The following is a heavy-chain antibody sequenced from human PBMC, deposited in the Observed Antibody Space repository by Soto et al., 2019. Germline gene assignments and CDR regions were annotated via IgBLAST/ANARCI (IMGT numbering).Heavy chain of an antibody. CDR2: IGVYANT. J-gene: IGHJ4*02. V-gene: IGHV3-23*01. CDR1: GFTFSSYD. D-gene: IGHD1-26*01. CDR3: AKESTVGSPGDYFDS. Sequence: PGGSLRLSCAASGFTFSSYDMNWVRQAPGKGLEWVSAIGVYANTSYADSVKGRCTISRDDSRNTVHLQLNSLRADDTAVYYCAKESTVGSPGDYFDSWGQGTLVTVSS.